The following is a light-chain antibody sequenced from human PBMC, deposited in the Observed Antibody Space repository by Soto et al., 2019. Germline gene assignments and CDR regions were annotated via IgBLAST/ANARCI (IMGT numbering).Light chain of an antibody. V-gene: IGKV3-20*01. J-gene: IGKJ1*01. CDR3: QQYGSSPRT. CDR1: QSVSSSS. CDR2: DAS. Sequence: EIVLTQSPGTLSLSPGEKATLSCTASQSVSSSSLAWYQQKRGQAPRLLIHDASSRATGIPDRFSGSGSGTDFTLTISRLEPEDFAVYYCQQYGSSPRTFGQGTKVDIK.